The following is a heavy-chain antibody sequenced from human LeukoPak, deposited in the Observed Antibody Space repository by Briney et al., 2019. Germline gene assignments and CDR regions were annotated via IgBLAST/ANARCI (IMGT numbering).Heavy chain of an antibody. D-gene: IGHD3-10*01. CDR1: GGTFSSYA. Sequence: SVKVSCKASGGTFSSYAISWVRQAPGQGLEWMRRTIPIFGTANYAQKFQGRVTITTDESTSTAYMELSSLRSEDTAVYYCASGYYYGSGSYVYWGQGTLVTVSS. V-gene: IGHV1-69*05. CDR2: TIPIFGTA. CDR3: ASGYYYGSGSYVY. J-gene: IGHJ4*02.